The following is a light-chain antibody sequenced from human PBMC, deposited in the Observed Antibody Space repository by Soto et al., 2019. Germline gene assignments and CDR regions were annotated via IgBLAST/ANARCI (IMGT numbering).Light chain of an antibody. Sequence: QSALTQPPSASRSPGQSVTISCAGTSSDVGGHNSVSWYQQHPGRAPKLIIFDVNRRPSGVPDRFSGSKSGNTASLTVSGLQAEDEADYYCSSYGGNDNVVFGGGTKVTVL. V-gene: IGLV2-8*02. CDR1: SSDVGGHNS. CDR2: DVN. CDR3: SSYGGNDNVV. J-gene: IGLJ2*01.